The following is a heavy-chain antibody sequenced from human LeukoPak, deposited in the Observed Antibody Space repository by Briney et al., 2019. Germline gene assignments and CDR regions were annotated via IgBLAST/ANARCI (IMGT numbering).Heavy chain of an antibody. Sequence: ASVKVSCKASGGTFSSYAISWVRQAPGQGLEWMGWINPNSGGTNYAQKFQGRVTMTRDTSISTAYMELSRLRSDDTAVYYCARGGFDPWGQGTLVTVSS. CDR3: ARGGFDP. J-gene: IGHJ5*02. CDR2: INPNSGGT. V-gene: IGHV1-2*02. CDR1: GGTFSSYA.